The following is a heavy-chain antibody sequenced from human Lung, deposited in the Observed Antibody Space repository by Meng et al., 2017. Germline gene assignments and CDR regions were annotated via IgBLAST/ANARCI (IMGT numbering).Heavy chain of an antibody. CDR2: IYYRSEYYSRST. Sequence: WGPGVVRPPAPLSLSRTVPGQSDRLGRSYWSWFRSPAGKGMEWIGSIYYRSEYYSRSTHYTPSLGSRVTTSVAASLNQFSMKMTSLNAADTAVYFCARGQDTSCSGDTCLSKRLEFDSWGRGTLVTVSS. D-gene: IGHD2-15*01. CDR1: GQSDRLGRSY. V-gene: IGHV4-61*01. CDR3: ARGQDTSCSGDTCLSKRLEFDS. J-gene: IGHJ4*02.